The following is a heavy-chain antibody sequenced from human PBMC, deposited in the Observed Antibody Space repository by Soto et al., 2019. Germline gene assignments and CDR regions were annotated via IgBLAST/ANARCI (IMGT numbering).Heavy chain of an antibody. D-gene: IGHD3-10*01. CDR2: ISTSTSYI. Sequence: GGSLRLSCVASGFTFGDYYMSWIRQAPGKGLEWVSYISTSTSYIDYADSVKGRFTISRDNAENSIYLQMNSLRAEDTAMYYCATMGYASGSFYKSPFDYWGRGTLVTVSS. J-gene: IGHJ4*02. CDR3: ATMGYASGSFYKSPFDY. V-gene: IGHV3-11*03. CDR1: GFTFGDYY.